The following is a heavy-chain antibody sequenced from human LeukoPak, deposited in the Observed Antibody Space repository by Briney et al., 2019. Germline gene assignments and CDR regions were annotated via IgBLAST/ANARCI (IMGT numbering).Heavy chain of an antibody. CDR2: INHSGST. Sequence: SETLPLTCAVYGGSFSGYYWSWIRQPPGKGLEWVGEINHSGSTKYNPSLKSRVTISVDTSKNQFSLKLSSVTAADTAVYYCARGRRAYYYGSGTIDYWGQGTLVTVSS. J-gene: IGHJ4*02. CDR1: GGSFSGYY. D-gene: IGHD3-10*01. CDR3: ARGRRAYYYGSGTIDY. V-gene: IGHV4-34*01.